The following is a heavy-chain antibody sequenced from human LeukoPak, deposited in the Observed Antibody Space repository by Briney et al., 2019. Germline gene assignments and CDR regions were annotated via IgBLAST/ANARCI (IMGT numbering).Heavy chain of an antibody. D-gene: IGHD6-13*01. CDR1: GGSISGYY. J-gene: IGHJ4*02. CDR3: ARGLAAAGTSYFDY. V-gene: IGHV4-59*08. CDR2: IYYSGST. Sequence: PSETLSLTCTVSGGSISGYYWSWIRQPPGKGLGWIGYIYYSGSTNYNPSLKSRVTISVDTSKNQFSLKLSSVTAADTAVYYCARGLAAAGTSYFDYWGQGTLVTVSS.